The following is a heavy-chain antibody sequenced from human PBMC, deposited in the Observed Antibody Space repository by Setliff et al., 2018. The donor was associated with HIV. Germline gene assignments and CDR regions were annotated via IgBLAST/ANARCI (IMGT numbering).Heavy chain of an antibody. V-gene: IGHV3-30*02. Sequence: PGGSLRLSCAASGFTFSSYGMRWVRQAPGKGLEWVAFIRYDGSNKYYADSVKGRFTISRDNSKNTLYLQMNSLRAEDTAVYYCAKDNDYVWGSFSAASKGRYGMDVWGQGTTVTVSS. CDR1: GFTFSSYG. D-gene: IGHD3-16*01. CDR3: AKDNDYVWGSFSAASKGRYGMDV. J-gene: IGHJ6*02. CDR2: IRYDGSNK.